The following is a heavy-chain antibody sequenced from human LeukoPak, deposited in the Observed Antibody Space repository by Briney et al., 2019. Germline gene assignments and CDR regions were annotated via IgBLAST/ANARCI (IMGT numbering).Heavy chain of an antibody. CDR3: ARVRVEMATIRYWYFDL. D-gene: IGHD5-24*01. CDR2: IYYSGST. J-gene: IGHJ2*01. CDR1: GGSISSGGYS. V-gene: IGHV4-30-2*01. Sequence: SETLSLTCAVSGGSISSGGYSWSWIRQPPGKGLEWIGYIYYSGSTYYNPSLKSRVTISVDRSKNKFSLKLSSVTAADTAVYYCARVRVEMATIRYWYFDLWGRGTLVTVSS.